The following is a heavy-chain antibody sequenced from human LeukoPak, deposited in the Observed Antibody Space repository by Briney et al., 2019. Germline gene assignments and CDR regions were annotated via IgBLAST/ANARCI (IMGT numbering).Heavy chain of an antibody. V-gene: IGHV1-2*02. Sequence: ASVKVSCKASGYTFTGYYMHWVRQAPGQGLEWMGWINPNSGGTNYAQKFQGRVTMTRDTSISTAYMELSRLRSDDTAVYYCARGSLSRYYYGSGSYNYWGQGTLVTVSS. CDR2: INPNSGGT. J-gene: IGHJ4*02. D-gene: IGHD3-10*01. CDR1: GYTFTGYY. CDR3: ARGSLSRYYYGSGSYNY.